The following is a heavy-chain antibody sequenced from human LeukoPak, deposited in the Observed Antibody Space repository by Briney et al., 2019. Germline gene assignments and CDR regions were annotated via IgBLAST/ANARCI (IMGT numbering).Heavy chain of an antibody. CDR3: AKDTDYGDHTVDY. V-gene: IGHV3-30*18. J-gene: IGHJ4*02. D-gene: IGHD4-17*01. CDR2: IASNGGSE. Sequence: GGSLRLSCAASGFTFTTYGLHWVRQAPGKGLEWVAAIASNGGSEYYADSVKGRFTISRDNSKNTLFLQMNSLRPDDTAVYYCAKDTDYGDHTVDYWGQGTLVTVSS. CDR1: GFTFTTYG.